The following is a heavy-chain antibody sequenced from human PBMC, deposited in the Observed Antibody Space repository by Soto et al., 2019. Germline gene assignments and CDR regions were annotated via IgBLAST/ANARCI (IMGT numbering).Heavy chain of an antibody. Sequence: GGSLRLSCAASGFTFSSYAMSWVRQAPGKGLEWVSAISGSGGSTYYADSVKGRFTISRDNSKDTLYLQMNSLRAEDTAVYYCAKDRIAARPSPYGMDVWGQGTTVTVSS. CDR1: GFTFSSYA. D-gene: IGHD6-6*01. CDR3: AKDRIAARPSPYGMDV. V-gene: IGHV3-23*01. J-gene: IGHJ6*02. CDR2: ISGSGGST.